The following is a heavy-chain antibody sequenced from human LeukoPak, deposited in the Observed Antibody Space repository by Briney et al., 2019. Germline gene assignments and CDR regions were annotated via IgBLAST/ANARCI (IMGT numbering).Heavy chain of an antibody. CDR1: GFTFSSYA. CDR3: ARGGGSSWYSTLAPPDF. Sequence: GGSLRLSCAASGFTFSSYAMHWVRQAPGKGLECVSAISSNGGSTYYANSVKGRFTISRDNSKNTLYLQMGSLRAEDMAVYYCARGGGSSWYSTLAPPDFGGEGTLVTVSS. V-gene: IGHV3-64*01. CDR2: ISSNGGST. J-gene: IGHJ4*02. D-gene: IGHD6-13*01.